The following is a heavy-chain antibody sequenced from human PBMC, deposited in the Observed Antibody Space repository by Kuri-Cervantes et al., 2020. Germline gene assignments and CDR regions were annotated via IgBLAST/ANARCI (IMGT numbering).Heavy chain of an antibody. D-gene: IGHD3-10*01. V-gene: IGHV4-4*07. CDR2: IYNSGST. CDR3: AGTYYYGSGSYLSYYYYYYGMDV. CDR1: GGSISSYY. J-gene: IGHJ6*02. Sequence: SETLSLTCTVSGGSISSYYWSWIRQPAGKGLEWIGRIYNSGSTNYNPSLKSRVTMSVDTSKNQFSLKLSSVTAADTAVYYCAGTYYYGSGSYLSYYYYYYGMDVWGQGTTVIVSS.